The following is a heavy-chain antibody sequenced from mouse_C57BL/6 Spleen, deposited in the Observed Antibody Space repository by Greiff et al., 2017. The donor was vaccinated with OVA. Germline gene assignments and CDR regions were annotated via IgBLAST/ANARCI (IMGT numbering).Heavy chain of an antibody. J-gene: IGHJ3*01. V-gene: IGHV5-9-1*02. Sequence: EVKLVESGEGLVKPGGSLKLSCAASGFTFSSYAMSWVRQTPEKRLEWVAYISSGGDYIYYADTVKGRFTISRDNARNTLYLQMSSLKSEDTAMYYCTRAYDYSWFAYWGQGTLVTVSA. D-gene: IGHD2-4*01. CDR2: ISSGGDYI. CDR3: TRAYDYSWFAY. CDR1: GFTFSSYA.